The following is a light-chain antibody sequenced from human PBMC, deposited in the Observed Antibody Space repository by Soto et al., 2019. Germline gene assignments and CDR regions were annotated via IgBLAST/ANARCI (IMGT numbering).Light chain of an antibody. CDR2: RNN. CDR1: SSNIGSNT. J-gene: IGLJ3*02. CDR3: AAWDDSLNAWV. V-gene: IGLV1-44*01. Sequence: QPVLTQAPSASGTPGQRVTISCSGSSSNIGSNTVNWYQQLPGTAPKLLIYRNNQRPSGVPDRFSGSKSGTSASLAIGGLQSEDEADYYCAAWDDSLNAWVFGGGTKLTVL.